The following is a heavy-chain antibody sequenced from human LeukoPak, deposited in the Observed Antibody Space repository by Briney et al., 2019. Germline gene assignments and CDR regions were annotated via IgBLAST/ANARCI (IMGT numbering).Heavy chain of an antibody. CDR2: IIPIFGIA. J-gene: IGHJ4*02. V-gene: IGHV1-69*04. Sequence: ASVKVSCKASGGTFSSYAISWVRQAPGQGLEWMGRIIPIFGIANYAQKFQGRVTITADKSTSTAYMELSSLRSEDTAVCYCARGLRAYCGGDCYSIDYWGQGTLVTVSS. D-gene: IGHD2-21*02. CDR1: GGTFSSYA. CDR3: ARGLRAYCGGDCYSIDY.